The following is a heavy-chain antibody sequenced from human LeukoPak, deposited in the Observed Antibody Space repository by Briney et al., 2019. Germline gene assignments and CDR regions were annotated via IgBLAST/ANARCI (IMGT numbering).Heavy chain of an antibody. V-gene: IGHV1-69*06. D-gene: IGHD6-19*01. J-gene: IGHJ1*01. Sequence: ASVKVSYKASGGTFSSYAISWVRQAPGQGLEWMGGIIPIFGTANYAQKFQGRVTITADKSTSTAYMELSSLRSEDTAVYYCARTFGYSSGWYGDFQHWGQGTLVTVSS. CDR1: GGTFSSYA. CDR2: IIPIFGTA. CDR3: ARTFGYSSGWYGDFQH.